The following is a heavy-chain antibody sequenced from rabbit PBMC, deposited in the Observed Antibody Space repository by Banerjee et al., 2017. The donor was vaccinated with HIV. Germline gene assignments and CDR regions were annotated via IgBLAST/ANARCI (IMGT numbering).Heavy chain of an antibody. CDR3: ARYVGSSGGL. D-gene: IGHD8-1*01. J-gene: IGHJ3*01. CDR1: GFTTSGSNW. V-gene: IGHV1S45*01. Sequence: QEQLEESGGDLVKPEGPLTPTCKASGFTTSGSNWKGWVRQAPGKGLEWIACINAGSSGDTYYASWANGRFTISKTSSTTVTLQMTSLTAADTATYFCARYVGSSGGLWGQGTLVTVS. CDR2: INAGSSGDT.